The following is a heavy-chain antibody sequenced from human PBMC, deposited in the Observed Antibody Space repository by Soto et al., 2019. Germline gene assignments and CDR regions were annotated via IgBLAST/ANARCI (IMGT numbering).Heavy chain of an antibody. CDR2: INRSGKT. Sequence: SETLSLTCAVYGESFRGYYWSLIRQPPGKGLEWIGEINRSGKTNYNPSLKSRVTISVDTSKNQFYLKLSSVTAADTAVYYCARLPSSGSYFKYWGQGTLVTVSS. CDR3: ARLPSSGSYFKY. CDR1: GESFRGYY. D-gene: IGHD3-10*01. J-gene: IGHJ4*02. V-gene: IGHV4-34*01.